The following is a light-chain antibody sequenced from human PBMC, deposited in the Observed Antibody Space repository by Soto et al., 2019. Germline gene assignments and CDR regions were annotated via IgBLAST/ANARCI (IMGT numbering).Light chain of an antibody. V-gene: IGLV1-44*01. CDR3: AAWDDSLNGHV. Sequence: QSVLTQPPSASGTPGQRVTISCSGSSSNIGSNTVNWYQQLPGTAPKLLIYSNNQRPSGVPDRFSGSKSGTSASLAIIGLQSDDEADYYCAAWDDSLNGHVFGTGTKVTVL. CDR1: SSNIGSNT. J-gene: IGLJ1*01. CDR2: SNN.